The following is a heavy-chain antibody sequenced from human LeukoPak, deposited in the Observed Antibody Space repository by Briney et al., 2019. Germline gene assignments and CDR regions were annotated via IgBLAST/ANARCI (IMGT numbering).Heavy chain of an antibody. CDR2: IYYSGST. J-gene: IGHJ4*02. CDR1: GGSISSSSYY. CDR3: ARGKYSSLY. Sequence: PSETLSLTCTVSGGSISSSSYYWGWIRQPPGKGLEWIGSIYYSGSTYYNPSLKSRVTISVDTSKNQFSLKLSSVTAADTAVYYCARGKYSSLYWGQGTLVTVSS. V-gene: IGHV4-39*07. D-gene: IGHD6-6*01.